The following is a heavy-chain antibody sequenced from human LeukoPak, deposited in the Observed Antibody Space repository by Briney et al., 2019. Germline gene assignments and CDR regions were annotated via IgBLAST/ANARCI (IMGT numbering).Heavy chain of an antibody. Sequence: GGSLRLSCAASGFTFNTYEMNWVRQAPGKGLEWASYISEGGVTRYYADSVKGRFTISRDNGKNSLYLQMNSLRVEDTAVYYCARDANGGNLPFDYWGQGTPVTVSS. CDR2: ISEGGVTR. J-gene: IGHJ4*02. CDR1: GFTFNTYE. V-gene: IGHV3-48*03. CDR3: ARDANGGNLPFDY. D-gene: IGHD4-23*01.